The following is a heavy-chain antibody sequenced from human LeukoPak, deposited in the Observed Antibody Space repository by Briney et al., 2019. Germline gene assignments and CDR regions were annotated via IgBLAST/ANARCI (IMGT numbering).Heavy chain of an antibody. D-gene: IGHD6-13*01. J-gene: IGHJ4*02. V-gene: IGHV3-23*01. CDR2: ISGSGDST. Sequence: GGSLRLSCAASGFTFSSYGMSWVRQAPGKGLEWVSAISGSGDSTYYADSVKGRFTISRDNSKNTLYLQMNSLRAEDTAVYYCARDPLSSSSFDLWGQGTLVTVSS. CDR1: GFTFSSYG. CDR3: ARDPLSSSSFDL.